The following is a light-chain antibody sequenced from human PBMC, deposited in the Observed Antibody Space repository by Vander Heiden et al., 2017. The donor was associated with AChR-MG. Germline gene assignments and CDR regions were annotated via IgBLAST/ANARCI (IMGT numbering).Light chain of an antibody. J-gene: IGLJ3*02. CDR3: SPYAGSSTAE. CDR2: EVD. CDR1: RSNIGSFNL. Sequence: QSALTQPASVSGSPGQSITISCTGTRSNIGSFNLVSWYQQKPGKAPKLMIYEVDKRPSGVSNRFSGSKSDNTASLTISELQAEDEADYYCSPYAGSSTAEFGGGTKLTVL. V-gene: IGLV2-23*02.